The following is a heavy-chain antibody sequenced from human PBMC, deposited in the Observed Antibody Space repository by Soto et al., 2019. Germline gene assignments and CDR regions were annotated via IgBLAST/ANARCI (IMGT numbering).Heavy chain of an antibody. J-gene: IGHJ4*02. V-gene: IGHV3-23*01. CDR3: AKALGRDFSDFDS. CDR2: ISGSGGGT. CDR1: GFTFRSYA. Sequence: GGSLRLSCAASGFTFRSYAMSWVRQVSGKGLEWVSGISGSGGGTNYADSVTGRFTISRDNSRHTLYLQMNSLRAEDTAIYYCAKALGRDFSDFDSWGQGTQVTVSS. D-gene: IGHD3-10*01.